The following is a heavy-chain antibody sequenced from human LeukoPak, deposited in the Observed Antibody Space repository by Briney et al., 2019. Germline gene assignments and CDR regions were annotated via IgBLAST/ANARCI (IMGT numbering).Heavy chain of an antibody. Sequence: PSETLSLTCTVSGDSISTYYWSWFRQPPGKRLEWIGYIYFSGTTNYNPSLKSRVTISVDTSKNQFSLRLSSVTAADTAVYYCARHGPLYDIWSAQFYFDYWGQGTLVTVSS. CDR3: ARHGPLYDIWSAQFYFDY. CDR2: IYFSGTT. V-gene: IGHV4-59*08. D-gene: IGHD3-3*01. CDR1: GDSISTYY. J-gene: IGHJ4*02.